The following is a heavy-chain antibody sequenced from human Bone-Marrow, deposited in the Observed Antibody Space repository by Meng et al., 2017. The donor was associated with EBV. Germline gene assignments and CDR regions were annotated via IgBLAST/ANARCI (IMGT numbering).Heavy chain of an antibody. V-gene: IGHV4-61*01. CDR2: IYYSGST. CDR1: GGSVSSGSDY. CDR3: ARGSIVGVNWFDP. Sequence: HVQLQESGPGLVKPSETLSLTCTVSGGSVSSGSDYWSWIRQPPGKGLEWIGYIYYSGSTNYNPSLKSRVTISVDTSKNQFSLKLSSVTAADTAVYYCARGSIVGVNWFDPWGQGTLVTVSS. D-gene: IGHD2-21*01. J-gene: IGHJ5*02.